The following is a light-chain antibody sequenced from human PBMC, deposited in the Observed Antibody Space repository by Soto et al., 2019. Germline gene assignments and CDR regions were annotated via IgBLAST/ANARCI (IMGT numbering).Light chain of an antibody. CDR1: SSDVGAYNY. CDR3: TSYTSRSTVV. CDR2: AVS. Sequence: QSALTQPASVSGSPGQSITISCTGTSSDVGAYNYVSWYQQHPGKAPKLIIYAVSNRPSGVSNRFCGSKSGNTASLTISGLQAEDEADYYCTSYTSRSTVVFGGGTQLTVL. V-gene: IGLV2-14*01. J-gene: IGLJ2*01.